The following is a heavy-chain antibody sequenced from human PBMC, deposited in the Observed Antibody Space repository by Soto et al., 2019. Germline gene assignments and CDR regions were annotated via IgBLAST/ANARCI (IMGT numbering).Heavy chain of an antibody. V-gene: IGHV3-7*01. CDR3: ARDFGAVKRYFVH. D-gene: IGHD3-10*01. CDR1: GFSFRSYY. J-gene: IGHJ4*02. Sequence: GGSLRLSCAASGFSFRSYYMSWVRQAPGKGLEWVANIREDGTEQNYEDSVKGRFTISRDNANDSLFLQMNSLRAEDTGVYYCARDFGAVKRYFVHWGQGTLVTVSS. CDR2: IREDGTEQ.